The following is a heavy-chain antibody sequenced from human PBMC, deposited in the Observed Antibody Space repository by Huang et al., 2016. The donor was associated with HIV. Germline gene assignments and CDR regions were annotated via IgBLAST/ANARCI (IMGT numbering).Heavy chain of an antibody. J-gene: IGHJ3*01. D-gene: IGHD2-21*02. CDR2: IYPCDSDV. V-gene: IGHV5-51*03. CDR1: GYSFTRQW. CDR3: ARPPTYSDDGGYYIDAFGV. Sequence: EVQLVQSGAEMKRPGESLKISCKVSGYSFTRQWIGWVRQMPGKGPEWMGIIYPCDSDVKYSPTFQGHVTISADNSISTAYLQWKSLKVSDTAMYFCARPPTYSDDGGYYIDAFGVWGRGTMVTVS.